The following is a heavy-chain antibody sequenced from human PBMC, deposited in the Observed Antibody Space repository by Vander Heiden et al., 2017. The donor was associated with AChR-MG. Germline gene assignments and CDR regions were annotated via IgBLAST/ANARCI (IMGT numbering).Heavy chain of an antibody. D-gene: IGHD6-19*01. J-gene: IGHJ4*02. CDR1: GYTFTGYY. CDR3: ARGIGSGWYWNAYYFDY. V-gene: IGHV1-2*02. Sequence: QVQLVQSGAEVKKPGASVKVSCKASGYTFTGYYMHWVRQAPGQGLEGMGWINPNSGGTNYAQKFQGRVTMTRDTSISTAYMELSRLRSDDTAVYYCARGIGSGWYWNAYYFDYWGQGTLVTVSS. CDR2: INPNSGGT.